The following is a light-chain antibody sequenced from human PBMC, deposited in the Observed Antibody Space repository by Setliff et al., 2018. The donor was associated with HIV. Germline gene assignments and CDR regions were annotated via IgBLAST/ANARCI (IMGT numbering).Light chain of an antibody. CDR2: SIN. Sequence: QSVLTQPPSASGTPGQRVTISCSGSSSNIGVNTVNWYQHLPGTDPRLLVYSINQRPTGVPYRFSGSKSGTSASLAISGLQFEDEADDYCAAWDNSLKGYVFGTGTKVTVL. CDR3: AAWDNSLKGYV. CDR1: SSNIGVNT. V-gene: IGLV1-44*01. J-gene: IGLJ1*01.